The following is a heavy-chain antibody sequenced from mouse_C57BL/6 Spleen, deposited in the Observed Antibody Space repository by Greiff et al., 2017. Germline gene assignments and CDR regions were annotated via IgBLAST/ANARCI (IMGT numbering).Heavy chain of an antibody. CDR3: ARMIKKRGYWYLDV. V-gene: IGHV3-4*01. J-gene: IGHJ1*03. CDR1: GYSITNGNHW. CDR2: ISSSGST. Sequence: EVQLQESGPALVKPSQTVSLTCTVTGYSITNGNHWWNWIRQVSGSKLEWIGYISSSGSTDSNPSLKSRISITRDTSKNKLFLQLNSVTTEDIATNYCARMIKKRGYWYLDVWGTGTTVTVSS. D-gene: IGHD2-4*01.